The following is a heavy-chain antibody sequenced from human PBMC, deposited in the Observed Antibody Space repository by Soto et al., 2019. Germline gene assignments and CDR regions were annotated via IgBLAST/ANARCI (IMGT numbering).Heavy chain of an antibody. CDR3: ASHGRQLVDYYYGMDV. V-gene: IGHV1-69*12. CDR2: IIPIFGTA. Sequence: QVQLVQAGAEVKKPGSSVKVSCKASGGTFSSYAISWVRQAPGQGLEWMGGIIPIFGTANYAQKFQGRVTITADESTSTAYMELSSLRSEDTAVYYCASHGRQLVDYYYGMDVWGQGTTVTVSS. CDR1: GGTFSSYA. D-gene: IGHD6-6*01. J-gene: IGHJ6*02.